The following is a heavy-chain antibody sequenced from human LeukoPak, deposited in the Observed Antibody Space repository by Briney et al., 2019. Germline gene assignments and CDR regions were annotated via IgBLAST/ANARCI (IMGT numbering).Heavy chain of an antibody. CDR2: IRYDGSNK. Sequence: GGSLRLSCAASGFTFSSYGMHWVRQAPGKGLEWVAFIRYDGSNKYYADSVKGRFTISRDNSKNTLYLQMNSLRAEDTAVYYCAKVDVVVPAAIGYFDYWGQGTLVTVSS. D-gene: IGHD2-2*02. J-gene: IGHJ4*02. V-gene: IGHV3-30*02. CDR1: GFTFSSYG. CDR3: AKVDVVVPAAIGYFDY.